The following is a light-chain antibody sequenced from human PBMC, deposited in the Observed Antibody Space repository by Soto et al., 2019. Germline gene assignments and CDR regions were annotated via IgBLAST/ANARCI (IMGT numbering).Light chain of an antibody. Sequence: QAVVTQEPSLTVSPGGTVTLTCGSSTGPVTNGHFPYWFQQKPGQAPRPLIYDTDNKHSWTPARFSASLLGDKAALTLSSALPEDEADYYCLLSYTGRLYVFGPGTKLTVL. CDR2: DTD. CDR1: TGPVTNGHF. CDR3: LLSYTGRLYV. J-gene: IGLJ1*01. V-gene: IGLV7-46*01.